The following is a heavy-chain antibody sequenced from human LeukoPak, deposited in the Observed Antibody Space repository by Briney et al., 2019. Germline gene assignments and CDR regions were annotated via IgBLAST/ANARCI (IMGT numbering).Heavy chain of an antibody. CDR2: IGGSGAGT. J-gene: IGHJ4*02. CDR3: TKGGWGKFLVVVAARH. Sequence: PGASLRLSCAASGFTFQKYGMNWVRQAPGKGLEWGSGIGGSGAGTYYADSVKGRSTISRDNSKNTLYLQMNSLRVEDTAVYYCTKGGWGKFLVVVAARHWGQGTLVSVSS. D-gene: IGHD2-15*01. CDR1: GFTFQKYG. V-gene: IGHV3-23*01.